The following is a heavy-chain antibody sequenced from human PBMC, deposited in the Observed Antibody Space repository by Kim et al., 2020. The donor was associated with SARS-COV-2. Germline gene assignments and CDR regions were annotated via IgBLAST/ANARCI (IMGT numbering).Heavy chain of an antibody. CDR3: ARDLGSSSWSSYYGMDV. V-gene: IGHV1-69*13. CDR2: IIPIFGTA. J-gene: IGHJ6*02. Sequence: SVKVSCKVSGGTFSSYAISWVRQAPGQGLEWMGGIIPIFGTANYAQKFQGRVTITADESTSTAYMELSSLRSEDTAVYYCARDLGSSSWSSYYGMDVWGQGTTVTVSS. D-gene: IGHD6-13*01. CDR1: GGTFSSYA.